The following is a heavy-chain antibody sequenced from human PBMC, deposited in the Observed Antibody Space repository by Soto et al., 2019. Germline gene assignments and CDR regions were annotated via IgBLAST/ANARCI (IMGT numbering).Heavy chain of an antibody. V-gene: IGHV1-69*06. J-gene: IGHJ6*02. CDR3: AREVPQFALGMDV. CDR2: IIPIFGTA. D-gene: IGHD3-10*01. CDR1: GGTFSSYA. Sequence: GASVKVSCKASGGTFSSYAISWVLQAPGQGLEWMGGIIPIFGTANYAQKFQGRVTITADKSTSTTYMELSSLRSEDTAVYYCAREVPQFALGMDVWGQGTTVTVSS.